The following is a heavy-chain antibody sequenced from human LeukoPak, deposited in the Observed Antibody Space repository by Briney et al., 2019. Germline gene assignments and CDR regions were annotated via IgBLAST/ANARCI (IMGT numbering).Heavy chain of an antibody. D-gene: IGHD3-22*01. CDR3: ARSITMIVDWFDP. V-gene: IGHV3-21*01. CDR1: GFTITSYN. CDR2: TTSGSDYI. Sequence: GGSLRLSCVASGFTITSYNMNWVRQAPGKGLEWVASTTSGSDYIYYADSVKGRFTISRDNAKNSLYLQMNSLRAEDTAVYFCARSITMIVDWFDPWGQGTLVTVSS. J-gene: IGHJ5*02.